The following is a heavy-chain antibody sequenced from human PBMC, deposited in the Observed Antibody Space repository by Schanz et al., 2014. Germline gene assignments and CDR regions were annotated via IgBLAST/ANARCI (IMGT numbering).Heavy chain of an antibody. CDR1: GFTFSSYS. D-gene: IGHD6-13*01. CDR3: ARGLIAAAGGAFDY. CDR2: ISGSGGST. J-gene: IGHJ4*02. V-gene: IGHV3-23*04. Sequence: EVQLVESGGGLVQPGGSLRLSCTASGFTFSSYSMNWVRQARGKGLEWVSAISGSGGSTYYADSVKGRFTISRDNSKNTLYLQRNSLRAGDAAVYYCARGLIAAAGGAFDYWGQGTLXAGSA.